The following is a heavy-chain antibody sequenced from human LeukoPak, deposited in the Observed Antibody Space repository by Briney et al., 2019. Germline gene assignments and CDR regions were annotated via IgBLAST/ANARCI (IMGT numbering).Heavy chain of an antibody. J-gene: IGHJ4*02. CDR1: GGSISSSSYY. D-gene: IGHD3-9*01. CDR2: IYYSGST. CDR3: AGYGGFYDILTGYSIGFAY. Sequence: SETLSLTCTGSGGSISSSSYYWRWIRQPPGKRLEWIGSIYYSGSTYYNPCLKSRVTISVDTSKNQFSLNLSAVRAADTAVYYCAGYGGFYDILTGYSIGFAYWGEGSL. V-gene: IGHV4-39*01.